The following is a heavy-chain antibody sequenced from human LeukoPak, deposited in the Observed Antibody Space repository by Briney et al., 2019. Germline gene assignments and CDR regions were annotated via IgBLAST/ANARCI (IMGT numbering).Heavy chain of an antibody. V-gene: IGHV4-34*01. D-gene: IGHD6-19*01. Sequence: SSETLSLTCAAYGGSFSGYYWSWIRQPPGKGLEWIGEINHSGSTYYNPSLKSRVTISVDTSKNHFSLNLNSVTAADTAVYYCARRRSGWYADYWGQGTLVTVSS. CDR3: ARRRSGWYADY. CDR2: INHSGST. CDR1: GGSFSGYY. J-gene: IGHJ4*02.